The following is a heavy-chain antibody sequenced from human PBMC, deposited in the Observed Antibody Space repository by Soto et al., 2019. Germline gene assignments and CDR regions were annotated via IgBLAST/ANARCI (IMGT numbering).Heavy chain of an antibody. D-gene: IGHD5-18*01. J-gene: IGHJ4*02. Sequence: QVQLVESGGGVVQPGRSLRLSCAASGFDFNTYGLHWVRQAPGKGLEWVAAISFDGGSQYYADSVKGRFTVSRDKSNSTLYLQMNSLRAEDTAIYYCARGELWFDYWGQGTLVTVSS. CDR3: ARGELWFDY. CDR1: GFDFNTYG. CDR2: ISFDGGSQ. V-gene: IGHV3-33*08.